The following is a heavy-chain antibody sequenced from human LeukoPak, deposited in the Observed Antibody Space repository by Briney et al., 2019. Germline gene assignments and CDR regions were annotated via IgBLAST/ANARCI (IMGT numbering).Heavy chain of an antibody. CDR1: GGSISSHY. D-gene: IGHD3-3*01. Sequence: SETLSLTCTVSGGSISSHYWSWIRQPPGKGLEWIGYIYYSGSTNYSPSLKSRVTISVDTSKNQFSLKLSSVTAADTAVYYCARSLNYDFWSGYQNYYYYYMDVWGKGTTVTVSS. CDR3: ARSLNYDFWSGYQNYYYYYMDV. J-gene: IGHJ6*03. V-gene: IGHV4-59*11. CDR2: IYYSGST.